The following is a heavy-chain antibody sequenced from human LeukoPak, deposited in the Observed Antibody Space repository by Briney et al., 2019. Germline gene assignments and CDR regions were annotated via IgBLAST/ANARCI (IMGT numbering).Heavy chain of an antibody. J-gene: IGHJ4*02. Sequence: ASVKVSCKASGYTFTSHGISWVRQAPGQGLEWMGWISAYNGDTKYAQKTQGRVTMTTDASTSTAYMELRSLRSDDTAVYYCARQDLWQHCDSWGQGALVTVSS. CDR2: ISAYNGDT. CDR1: GYTFTSHG. V-gene: IGHV1-18*01. D-gene: IGHD2-21*01. CDR3: ARQDLWQHCDS.